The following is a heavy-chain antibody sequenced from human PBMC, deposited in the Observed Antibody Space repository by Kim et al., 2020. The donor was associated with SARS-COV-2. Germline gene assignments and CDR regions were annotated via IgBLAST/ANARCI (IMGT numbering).Heavy chain of an antibody. J-gene: IGHJ4*02. V-gene: IGHV3-48*02. CDR2: ISSSSSTI. Sequence: GGSLRLSCAASGFTFSSYSMNWVRQAPGKGLEWVSFISSSSSTIYYADSVKGRFTISRDNAKNSLYLQMNSLRDEDTAVYYCARDVPYCSSTSCPIDYWGQGTLVTVSS. D-gene: IGHD2-2*01. CDR1: GFTFSSYS. CDR3: ARDVPYCSSTSCPIDY.